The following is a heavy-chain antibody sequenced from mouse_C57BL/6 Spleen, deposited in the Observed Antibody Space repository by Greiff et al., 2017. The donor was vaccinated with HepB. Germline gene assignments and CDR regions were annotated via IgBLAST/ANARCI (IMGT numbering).Heavy chain of an antibody. V-gene: IGHV1-43*01. Sequence: VQLQQSGPELVKPGASVKISCKASGYSFTGYYMHWVKQSSEKSLEWIGEINPSTGGTSYNQKFKGKATLTVDKSSSTAYMQLKSLTSEDSAVYYCARGSSPFAYWGQGTLVTVSA. CDR1: GYSFTGYY. D-gene: IGHD1-1*01. J-gene: IGHJ3*01. CDR2: INPSTGGT. CDR3: ARGSSPFAY.